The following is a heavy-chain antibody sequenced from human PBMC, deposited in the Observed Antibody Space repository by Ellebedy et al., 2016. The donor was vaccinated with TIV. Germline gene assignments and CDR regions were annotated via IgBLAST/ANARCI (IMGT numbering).Heavy chain of an antibody. CDR3: ANLHSSSPRPSNYYYYYGMDV. V-gene: IGHV3-30*18. Sequence: PGGSLRLSCAPSGFTFSSSVMHWVRQAPAQRMEWVAVISYDGSNEYYADSVKGRFTISRDNSKNTLYLHINSLRAEDTAVCYCANLHSSSPRPSNYYYYYGMDVWGQGTTVTVSS. D-gene: IGHD6-6*01. J-gene: IGHJ6*02. CDR1: GFTFSSSV. CDR2: ISYDGSNE.